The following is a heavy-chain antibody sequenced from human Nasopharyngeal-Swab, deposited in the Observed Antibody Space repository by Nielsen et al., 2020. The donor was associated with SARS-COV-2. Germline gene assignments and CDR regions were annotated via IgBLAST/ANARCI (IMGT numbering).Heavy chain of an antibody. CDR3: AKDRYCSGGACYFSGFDY. CDR2: VSGSGGTT. D-gene: IGHD2-15*01. Sequence: WIRQPPGKGLEWVSGVSGSGGTTKYADSVKGRFTISRDNSENKLYLQMHSLRVEDTAVYYCAKDRYCSGGACYFSGFDYWGLGTLVTVSS. J-gene: IGHJ4*02. V-gene: IGHV3-23*01.